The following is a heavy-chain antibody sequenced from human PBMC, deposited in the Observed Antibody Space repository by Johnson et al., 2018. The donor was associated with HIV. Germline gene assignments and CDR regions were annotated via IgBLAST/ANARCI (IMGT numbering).Heavy chain of an antibody. CDR1: GFTFSSYG. D-gene: IGHD1-26*01. V-gene: IGHV3-30*18. CDR2: ISYDGSNK. J-gene: IGHJ3*02. CDR3: TKGKIGGGSYSAPDAFDM. Sequence: VQLVESGGGLVQPGRSLRLSCAASGFTFSSYGMHWVRQAPGKGLEWVAVISYDGSNKYYADSVKGRFTISRDNSKNTLYLRMNSLRAEDTAVYYCTKGKIGGGSYSAPDAFDMWGQGTMVTVAS.